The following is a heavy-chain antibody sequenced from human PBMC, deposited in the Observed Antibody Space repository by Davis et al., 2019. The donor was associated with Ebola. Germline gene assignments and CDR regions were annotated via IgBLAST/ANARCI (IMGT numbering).Heavy chain of an antibody. CDR1: GFTFTTAW. CDR3: SPPPEYYDSSSYYTAGG. D-gene: IGHD3-22*01. J-gene: IGHJ4*02. Sequence: PGGSLRLSCAASGFTFTTAWMNWVRQAPGKGLEWVGRIKSKSDGGTPDYAAPVKGRFTISRDDSENTLYLEMNSLKTEDTAVYYCSPPPEYYDSSSYYTAGGWGQGTLVTVSS. V-gene: IGHV3-15*01. CDR2: IKSKSDGGTP.